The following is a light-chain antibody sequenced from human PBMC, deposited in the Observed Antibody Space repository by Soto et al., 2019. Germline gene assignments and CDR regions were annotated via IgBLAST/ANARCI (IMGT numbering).Light chain of an antibody. CDR2: EAI. V-gene: IGLV2-23*02. J-gene: IGLJ3*02. CDR3: CSYAGSSSFVV. Sequence: QSALTQPASVSGSPGQSITISCTGVSSDVGSYDIVSWYQHHPGKTPKLIIYEAIKRPSGVSVRFSASKSGNTASLTISGLQAEDEADYYCCSYAGSSSFVVFGGGTQVTVL. CDR1: SSDVGSYDI.